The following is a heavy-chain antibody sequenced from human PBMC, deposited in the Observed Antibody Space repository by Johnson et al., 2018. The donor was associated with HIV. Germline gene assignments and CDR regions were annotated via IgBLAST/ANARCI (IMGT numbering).Heavy chain of an antibody. Sequence: VQLVESGGGLVQPGRSLRLSCAASGFTFDDYAMHWVRQAPGKGLEWVSGISWNSGSLGYADSVKGRFTISSDNAKNSLNRQMNSLRAEDTALYYCAKDKQQLVRGGAFDIWGQGTMVTVSS. D-gene: IGHD6-6*01. CDR1: GFTFDDYA. CDR3: AKDKQQLVRGGAFDI. J-gene: IGHJ3*02. CDR2: ISWNSGSL. V-gene: IGHV3-9*01.